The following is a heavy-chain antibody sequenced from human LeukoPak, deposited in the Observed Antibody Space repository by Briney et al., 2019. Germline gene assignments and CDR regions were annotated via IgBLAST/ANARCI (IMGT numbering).Heavy chain of an antibody. D-gene: IGHD3-22*01. V-gene: IGHV1-46*01. Sequence: EASVKVSCKASGYTFTSYYMHWVRQAPGQGLEWMGIINPGGGSTSYAQKFQGRVTMTRDTSTSTVYMELSSLRSEDTAVYYCARASSLKLVMDSGQGTLVSVSS. CDR2: INPGGGST. CDR1: GYTFTSYY. J-gene: IGHJ4*02. CDR3: ARASSLKLVMD.